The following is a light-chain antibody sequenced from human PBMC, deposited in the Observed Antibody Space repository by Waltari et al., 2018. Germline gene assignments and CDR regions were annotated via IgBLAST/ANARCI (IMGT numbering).Light chain of an antibody. CDR1: QSVTNY. J-gene: IGKJ4*01. CDR3: QQRRDWPLT. Sequence: DIVLTQSPAILSLSPGERASLSCRASQSVTNYLAWYQQKHGQAPRLLIYDTSNRATGIPARLSGSGFGTDFTLTISSLEPEDFAVYYCQQRRDWPLTFGGGTKVEIK. CDR2: DTS. V-gene: IGKV3-11*01.